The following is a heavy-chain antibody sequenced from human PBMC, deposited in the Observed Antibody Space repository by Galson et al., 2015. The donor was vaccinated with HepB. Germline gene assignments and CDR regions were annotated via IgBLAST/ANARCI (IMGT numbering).Heavy chain of an antibody. D-gene: IGHD5-12*01. CDR1: GFTFSSYA. CDR3: AKNGGATTYSSPGDY. V-gene: IGHV3-23*01. Sequence: SLRLSCAASGFTFSSYAMSWVRQAPGKGLEWVSAISGSGGSTYYADSVKGRFTISRDNSKNTLYLQMNSLRAEDTAVYYCAKNGGATTYSSPGDYWGQGTLVTVSS. J-gene: IGHJ4*02. CDR2: ISGSGGST.